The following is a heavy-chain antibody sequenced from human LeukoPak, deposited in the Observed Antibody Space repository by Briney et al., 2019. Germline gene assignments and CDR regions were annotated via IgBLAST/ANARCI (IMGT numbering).Heavy chain of an antibody. Sequence: GGTLRLSCAASGFTFNTYGMSWVRQAPGKGLEWVSSISSSSSYIYYEDSVKGRFTISRDNAKNSLYLQMNSLRAEDTAVYYCAREGDFTVVSRGYYYYYYMDVWGKGTSVTISS. J-gene: IGHJ6*03. CDR3: AREGDFTVVSRGYYYYYYMDV. CDR2: ISSSSSYI. D-gene: IGHD4-23*01. V-gene: IGHV3-21*01. CDR1: GFTFNTYG.